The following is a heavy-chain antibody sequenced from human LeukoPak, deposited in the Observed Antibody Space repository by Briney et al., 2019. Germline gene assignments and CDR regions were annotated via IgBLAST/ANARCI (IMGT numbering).Heavy chain of an antibody. J-gene: IGHJ3*01. D-gene: IGHD6-13*01. V-gene: IGHV1-2*02. CDR2: INPNSGGT. Sequence: ASVKVSCKASGYTFTDYHMHWVRQAPGQRPEWMGWINPNSGGTNFAQKFQGRVTMTRDMSISTAYMEVIRLRSDDTAVYYCARDQVAGSWSSDVFGVWGPGTMVTVSS. CDR1: GYTFTDYH. CDR3: ARDQVAGSWSSDVFGV.